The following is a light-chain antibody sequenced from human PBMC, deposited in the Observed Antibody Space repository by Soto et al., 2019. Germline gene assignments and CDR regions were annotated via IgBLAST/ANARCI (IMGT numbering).Light chain of an antibody. CDR2: QDS. V-gene: IGLV3-1*01. J-gene: IGLJ2*01. CDR1: KLGDKY. CDR3: QAWDSSTDVV. Sequence: SYELTQRPSVSVSPGQTASITCSGDKLGDKYACWYQQKPGQSPVLVIYQDSKRPSGIPERFSGSNSGNTATLTISGTQAMDEADYYCQAWDSSTDVVFGGGTKLTVL.